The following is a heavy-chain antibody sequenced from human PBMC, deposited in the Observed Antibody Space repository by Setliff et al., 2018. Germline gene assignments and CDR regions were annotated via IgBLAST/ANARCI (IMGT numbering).Heavy chain of an antibody. CDR2: INNYNFNT. CDR3: ARINFYVSSGYYYAPDY. CDR1: GYTFTNYG. V-gene: IGHV1-18*01. J-gene: IGHJ4*02. Sequence: ASVKVSCKSSGYTFTNYGVTWVRQAPGQGLEWMGWINNYNFNTQYAQKFQGRVTVTTDTSSTTAYMELKSLRSDDTAVYYCARINFYVSSGYYYAPDYWGRGTMVTVS. D-gene: IGHD3-22*01.